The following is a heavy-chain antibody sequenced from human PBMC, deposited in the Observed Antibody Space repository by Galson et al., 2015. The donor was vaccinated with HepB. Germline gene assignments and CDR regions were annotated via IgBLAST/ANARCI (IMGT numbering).Heavy chain of an antibody. CDR1: GFIFSDYA. J-gene: IGHJ3*02. CDR3: AKAVSMILVVGAFDI. CDR2: ISWNSSSI. D-gene: IGHD3-22*01. V-gene: IGHV3-9*01. Sequence: SLRLSCAASGFIFSDYAIHWVRQAPGKGLEWVSGISWNSSSIGYADSVKGRFTIPRDNAKNSLYLQMNSLRPEDTALYYCAKAVSMILVVGAFDIWGQGTMVTVSS.